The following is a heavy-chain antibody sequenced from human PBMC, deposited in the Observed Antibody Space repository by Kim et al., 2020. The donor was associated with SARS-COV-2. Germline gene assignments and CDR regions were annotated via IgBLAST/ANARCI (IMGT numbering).Heavy chain of an antibody. Sequence: GGSLRLSCAASGFTFSNAWMSWVRQAPGKGLEWVGRIKSKTDGGTTDYAAPVKGRFTISRDDSKNTLYLQMNSLKTEDTAVYYCTTIPSTYYYDSSGHRPFDYWGQGTLVTVSS. V-gene: IGHV3-15*01. J-gene: IGHJ4*02. CDR2: IKSKTDGGTT. D-gene: IGHD3-22*01. CDR1: GFTFSNAW. CDR3: TTIPSTYYYDSSGHRPFDY.